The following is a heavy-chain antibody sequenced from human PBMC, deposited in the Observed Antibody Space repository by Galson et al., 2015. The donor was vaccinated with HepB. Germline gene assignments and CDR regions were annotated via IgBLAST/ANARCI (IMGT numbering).Heavy chain of an antibody. CDR2: TYYRSKWYN. D-gene: IGHD3-10*01. CDR1: GDSVSSSSAA. J-gene: IGHJ4*02. Sequence: CAISGDSVSSSSAAWNWIRQSPSRGLEWLGRTYYRSKWYNDYAVSVKSRITINPDTSKNQFSLQLNSVTPDGTAVYYCAREWFGEFSWLGSWGQGTLVTVSS. CDR3: AREWFGEFSWLGS. V-gene: IGHV6-1*01.